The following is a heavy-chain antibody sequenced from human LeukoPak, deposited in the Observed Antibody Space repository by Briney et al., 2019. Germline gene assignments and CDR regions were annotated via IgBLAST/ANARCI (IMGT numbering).Heavy chain of an antibody. J-gene: IGHJ4*02. D-gene: IGHD4-17*01. Sequence: PSETLSLTCTVSGGSISSGGYYWSWIRQHPGKGLEWIGYIYYSGSTYYNPSLKSRVTISVDTSKNQFSLKLSSVTAADTAVYYCARFQRYGDYAFDYWGQGTLVTVSP. V-gene: IGHV4-31*03. CDR3: ARFQRYGDYAFDY. CDR1: GGSISSGGYY. CDR2: IYYSGST.